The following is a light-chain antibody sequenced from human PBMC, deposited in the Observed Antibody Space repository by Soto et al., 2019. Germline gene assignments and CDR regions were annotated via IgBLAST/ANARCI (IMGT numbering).Light chain of an antibody. CDR1: QSVNRY. Sequence: EVVLTQSPATLSLSPGERAALSCRASQSVNRYLAWYQQKPGQAPGLLIYDTSNRATGIPARFSGSGSGTDFTLTISSLEPEDFAVYYCQQRSNWPPTFGQGTKVDIK. V-gene: IGKV3-11*01. CDR3: QQRSNWPPT. J-gene: IGKJ1*01. CDR2: DTS.